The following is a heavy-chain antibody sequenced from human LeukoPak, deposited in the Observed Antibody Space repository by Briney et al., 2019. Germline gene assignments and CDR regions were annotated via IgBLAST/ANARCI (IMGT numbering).Heavy chain of an antibody. Sequence: GGSLRLSCAASGFSFSNFWMHWVRQAPGKGLVCVSHISSDGSTTTYADSVKGRFTISRDNAENTLFLQMNSLRPEDTAVYYCAKGDRSTVFGTLDYWGQGTLVTVSS. CDR2: ISSDGSTT. CDR3: AKGDRSTVFGTLDY. J-gene: IGHJ4*02. CDR1: GFSFSNFW. V-gene: IGHV3-74*01. D-gene: IGHD3-3*01.